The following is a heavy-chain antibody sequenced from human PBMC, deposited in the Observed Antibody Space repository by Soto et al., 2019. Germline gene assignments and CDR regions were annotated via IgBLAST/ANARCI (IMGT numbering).Heavy chain of an antibody. Sequence: SETLSLTCTVSGGSISNKRYYWGWIRQPPGKGLEWIGSIHYSGSTYDNPSLKSRVTISVDTSKNQLSLKLKSVTAADTAVYYCFGVLAATLDYWGQGTLVTVSS. V-gene: IGHV4-39*01. J-gene: IGHJ4*01. CDR1: GGSISNKRYY. CDR3: FGVLAATLDY. CDR2: IHYSGST. D-gene: IGHD2-21*02.